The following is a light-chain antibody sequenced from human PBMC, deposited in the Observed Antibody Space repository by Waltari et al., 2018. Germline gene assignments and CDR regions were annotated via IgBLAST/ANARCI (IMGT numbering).Light chain of an antibody. CDR1: SSDVGNYTL. J-gene: IGLJ1*01. CDR2: EVT. Sequence: QSGLTPPASVSGSPGQSLPISCTGTSSDVGNYTLVSWYQQYPGKAPKLRVYEVTRRSSGVSDRFSGSKSGNTASLTIYGLQSEDEADYYCCSYAGLGIYVFGTGTKVTVL. CDR3: CSYAGLGIYV. V-gene: IGLV2-23*02.